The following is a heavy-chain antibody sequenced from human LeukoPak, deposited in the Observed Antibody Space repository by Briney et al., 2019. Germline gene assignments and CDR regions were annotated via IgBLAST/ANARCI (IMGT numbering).Heavy chain of an antibody. Sequence: LSLTCTVSGGSVSSGSYYWSWIRQPPGKGLEWVSYISSSGSTIYYADSVKGRFTISRDNAKNSLYLQMNSLRAEDTAVYYCARAAYDILTGYYTFDYWGQGTLVTVSS. D-gene: IGHD3-9*01. CDR1: GGSVSSGSYY. CDR3: ARAAYDILTGYYTFDY. CDR2: ISSSGSTI. J-gene: IGHJ4*02. V-gene: IGHV3-11*04.